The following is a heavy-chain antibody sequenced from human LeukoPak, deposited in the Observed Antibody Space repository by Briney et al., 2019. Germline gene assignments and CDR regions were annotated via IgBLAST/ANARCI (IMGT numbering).Heavy chain of an antibody. CDR2: IYYSGST. D-gene: IGHD2-8*01. J-gene: IGHJ4*02. CDR3: ARRGPRYCTNGICYPGFDY. CDR1: GGSISSYY. Sequence: SSETLSLTCTVSGGSISSYYWSWIRQPPGKGLEWIGYIYYSGSTNYNPSLKSRVTISVDTSKNQFSLKLSSVTAADTAVYYCARRGPRYCTNGICYPGFDYWGQGTLVTVSS. V-gene: IGHV4-59*12.